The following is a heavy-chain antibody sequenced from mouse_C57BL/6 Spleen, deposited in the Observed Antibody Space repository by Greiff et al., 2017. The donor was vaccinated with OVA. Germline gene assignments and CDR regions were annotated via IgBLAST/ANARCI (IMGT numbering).Heavy chain of an antibody. J-gene: IGHJ4*01. CDR1: GYAFSSYW. CDR2: IYPGDGDT. D-gene: IGHD2-5*01. Sequence: QVQLKQSGAELVKPGASVKISCKASGYAFSSYWMNWVKQRPGKGLEWIGQIYPGDGDTNYNGKFKGKATLTADKSSSTAYMQLSSLTSEDSAVYFCARGYSNFYDYAMDYWGQGTSVTVSS. CDR3: ARGYSNFYDYAMDY. V-gene: IGHV1-80*01.